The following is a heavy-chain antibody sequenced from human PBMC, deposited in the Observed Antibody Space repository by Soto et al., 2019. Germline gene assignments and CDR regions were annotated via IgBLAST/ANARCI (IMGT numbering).Heavy chain of an antibody. D-gene: IGHD3-10*01. Sequence: KFQGRVTITRDTSATTAYMELSNLRSEDTAVYYCARDMGFGLSDYWGQGTLVTVSS. V-gene: IGHV1-3*01. CDR3: ARDMGFGLSDY. J-gene: IGHJ4*02.